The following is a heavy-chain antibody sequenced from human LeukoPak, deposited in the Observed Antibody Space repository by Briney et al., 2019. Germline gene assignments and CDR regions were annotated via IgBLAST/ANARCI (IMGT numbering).Heavy chain of an antibody. CDR3: ARATFYDFWSGYYFDY. CDR2: ISSSGSTI. J-gene: IGHJ4*02. D-gene: IGHD3-3*01. Sequence: GGSLRLSCAASGFTFSDYYMSWIRQAPGKGLEWVSYISSSGSTIYYADSVKGRFTISRDNAKNSLYLQMNSLRAGDTAVYYCARATFYDFWSGYYFDYWGQGTLVTVSS. V-gene: IGHV3-11*01. CDR1: GFTFSDYY.